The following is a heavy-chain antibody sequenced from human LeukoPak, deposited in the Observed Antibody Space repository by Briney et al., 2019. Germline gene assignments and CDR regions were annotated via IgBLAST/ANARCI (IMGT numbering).Heavy chain of an antibody. J-gene: IGHJ2*01. V-gene: IGHV5-51*01. CDR1: EYSFTNYW. Sequence: GESLKISCNGPEYSFTNYWVAWVRQLPGKGLEWMGIIYPGDSHVRYSPSFQGQVTISADRSISTAYLQWGSLKASDTAMYYCASETAAGYFDLWGRGTLVTVSS. CDR3: ASETAAGYFDL. D-gene: IGHD6-13*01. CDR2: IYPGDSHV.